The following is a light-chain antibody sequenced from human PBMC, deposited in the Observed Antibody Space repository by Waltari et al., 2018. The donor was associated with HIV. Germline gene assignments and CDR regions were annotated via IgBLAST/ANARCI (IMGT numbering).Light chain of an antibody. CDR1: SSNIGAGYD. CDR3: QSYDTSLSAWV. V-gene: IGLV1-40*03. Sequence: QSVLTQPPSISGAPGQRITVSCSGTSSNIGAGYDVHWYQQLPGPPPNLLLYKNKNRPSGVPDRFSAAKSDASASLAITGLQAADEGDYFCQSYDTSLSAWVFGGGTRLTVL. J-gene: IGLJ2*01. CDR2: KNK.